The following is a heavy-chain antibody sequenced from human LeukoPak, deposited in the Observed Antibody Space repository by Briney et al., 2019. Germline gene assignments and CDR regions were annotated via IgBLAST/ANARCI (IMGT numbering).Heavy chain of an antibody. CDR1: GFTFSSYA. CDR2: ISYDGSNK. J-gene: IGHJ6*04. Sequence: PGGSLRPSCAASGFTFSSYAMHWVRQAPGKGLEWVAVISYDGSNKYYADSVKGRFTISRDNSKNTLYLQMNSLRAEDTAVYYCARDITMVRGRYYYYGMDVWGKGTTVTVSS. CDR3: ARDITMVRGRYYYYGMDV. D-gene: IGHD3-10*01. V-gene: IGHV3-30*04.